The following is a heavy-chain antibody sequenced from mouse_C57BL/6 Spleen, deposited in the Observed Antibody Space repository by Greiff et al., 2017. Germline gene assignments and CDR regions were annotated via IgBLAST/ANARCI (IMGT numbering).Heavy chain of an antibody. J-gene: IGHJ4*01. CDR3: ARDGGDGYYVDYYAMDY. Sequence: EVHLVESGGDLVKPGGSLKLSCAASGFTFSSYGMSWVRQTPDKRLEWVATISSGGSYTYYPDSVKGRFPIARDNAKNTLYLQMSSLKSEDTAMYYCARDGGDGYYVDYYAMDYWGQGTSVTVSS. CDR1: GFTFSSYG. V-gene: IGHV5-6*01. D-gene: IGHD2-3*01. CDR2: ISSGGSYT.